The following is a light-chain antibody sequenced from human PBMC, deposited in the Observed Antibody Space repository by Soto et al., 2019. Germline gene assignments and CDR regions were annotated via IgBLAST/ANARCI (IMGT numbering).Light chain of an antibody. J-gene: IGKJ5*01. Sequence: EIVLTQSPATLSLSPGERATLSCRASQSVSRYLAWYQQKPGQGPRLLIYDASNRATDMPARFSGSGSGTDFTLTISSLEPEDFAVYFCQQSSNWPPITFGQGTRLDIK. V-gene: IGKV3-11*01. CDR3: QQSSNWPPIT. CDR2: DAS. CDR1: QSVSRY.